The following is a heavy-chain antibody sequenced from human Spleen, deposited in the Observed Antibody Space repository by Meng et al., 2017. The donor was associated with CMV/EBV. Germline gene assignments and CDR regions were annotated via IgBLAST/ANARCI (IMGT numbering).Heavy chain of an antibody. CDR1: GYTFRSYG. D-gene: IGHD3-3*01. V-gene: IGHV1-18*01. CDR2: ISAYNGNT. Sequence: ASVKVSCKASGYTFRSYGISWVRQAPGQGLEWMGWISAYNGNTNYAQKLQGRVTMTTDTSTSTAYMELRSLRSDDTAVYYCARNYYDFWSGRLNYYYGMDVWGQGTTVTVS. J-gene: IGHJ6*02. CDR3: ARNYYDFWSGRLNYYYGMDV.